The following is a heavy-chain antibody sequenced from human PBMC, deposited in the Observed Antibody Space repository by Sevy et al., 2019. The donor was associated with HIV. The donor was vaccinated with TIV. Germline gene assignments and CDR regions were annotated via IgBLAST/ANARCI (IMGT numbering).Heavy chain of an antibody. J-gene: IGHJ4*02. V-gene: IGHV1-18*01. Sequence: ASVKVSCKASGYIFTSYGISWVRQAPGRGLEWVGWISPYKGTTNYAEKFQGRVTMTTDTSTFTVYMQLRSLRSDDTAIYYCARDRDYDYIWGTFPYRDFWGQGTLVTVS. CDR2: ISPYKGTT. D-gene: IGHD3-16*01. CDR1: GYIFTSYG. CDR3: ARDRDYDYIWGTFPYRDF.